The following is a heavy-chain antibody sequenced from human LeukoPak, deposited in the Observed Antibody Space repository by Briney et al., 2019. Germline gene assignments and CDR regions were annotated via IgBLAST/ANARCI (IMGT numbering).Heavy chain of an antibody. CDR2: IYHSGNT. V-gene: IGHV4-38-2*02. CDR1: GYSVSSGFY. Sequence: PSETLSLTCTVSGYSVSSGFYWGWIRQPPGKGLEWVGIIYHSGNTYYNPSLKSRVTISVDTSKNQFSLKLSSVTAADTAVYYCARDSGYMDVWGKGTTVTVSS. CDR3: ARDSGYMDV. J-gene: IGHJ6*03.